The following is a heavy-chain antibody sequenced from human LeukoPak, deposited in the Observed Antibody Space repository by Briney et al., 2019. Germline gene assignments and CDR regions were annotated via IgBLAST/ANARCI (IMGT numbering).Heavy chain of an antibody. Sequence: GGSLRLSCEASGFTFSSYWMSWVRQAPGKGLEWVANIKTDGSEKYYVDSVKGRFTISRDNAKNSLYLQTNSLRAEDTAVYYCARDYISYFPWGQGTLVIVSS. D-gene: IGHD3-10*01. V-gene: IGHV3-7*03. J-gene: IGHJ5*02. CDR1: GFTFSSYW. CDR3: ARDYISYFP. CDR2: IKTDGSEK.